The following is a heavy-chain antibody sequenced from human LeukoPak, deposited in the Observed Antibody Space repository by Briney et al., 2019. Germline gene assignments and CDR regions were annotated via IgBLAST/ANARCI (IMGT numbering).Heavy chain of an antibody. CDR1: GFTFSSYS. CDR3: ASGRYCSGGSCYMDY. V-gene: IGHV3-21*01. D-gene: IGHD2-15*01. Sequence: GGSLRLSCAASGFTFSSYSMNWVRQAPGKGLEWVSSISSSSSYIYYADSVKGRFTTSRDNAKNSLYLQMNSLSAEDTAVYYCASGRYCSGGSCYMDYWGQGTLVTVSS. J-gene: IGHJ4*02. CDR2: ISSSSSYI.